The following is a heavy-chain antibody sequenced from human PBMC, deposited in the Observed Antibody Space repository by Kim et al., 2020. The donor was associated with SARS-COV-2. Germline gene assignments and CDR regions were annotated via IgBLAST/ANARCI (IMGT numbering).Heavy chain of an antibody. Sequence: GGSLRLSCAASGFTFSSYAMHWVRQAPGKGLEWVAVISYDGSNKYYADSVKGRFTISRDNSKNTLYLQMNSLRAEDTAVYYCARDPPKYYDILTGYSSNAFDIWGQGTMVTVSS. CDR2: ISYDGSNK. J-gene: IGHJ3*02. CDR1: GFTFSSYA. V-gene: IGHV3-30*04. CDR3: ARDPPKYYDILTGYSSNAFDI. D-gene: IGHD3-9*01.